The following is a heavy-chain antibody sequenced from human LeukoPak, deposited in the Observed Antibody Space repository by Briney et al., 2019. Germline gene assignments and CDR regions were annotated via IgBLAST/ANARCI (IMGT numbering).Heavy chain of an antibody. Sequence: GGSLRLSCAASGFTFSSYEMNWVRQAPGKGLEWVSYISSSGSTIYYADSVKGRFTISRDNAKNSLYLQMNSLRAEDTAVYYCARAVGASNGWFDPWGQGTLVTVSS. D-gene: IGHD1-26*01. CDR3: ARAVGASNGWFDP. CDR2: ISSSGSTI. V-gene: IGHV3-48*03. CDR1: GFTFSSYE. J-gene: IGHJ5*02.